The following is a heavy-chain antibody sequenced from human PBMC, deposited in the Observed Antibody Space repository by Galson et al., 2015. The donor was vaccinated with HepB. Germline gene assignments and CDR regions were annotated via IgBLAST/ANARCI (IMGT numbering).Heavy chain of an antibody. J-gene: IGHJ4*02. CDR2: MSTNSDSV. V-gene: IGHV3-21*01. CDR3: ARDRGYCRGTTCYSYFFDS. Sequence: SLRLSCAASGFTLSSYNMNWVRQAPGKGLEWVSLMSTNSDSVHYADSVKGRFTISRDNAKNSLYLQMNSLRAEDTAVYFCARDRGYCRGTTCYSYFFDSWGQGTLVTVSS. D-gene: IGHD2-15*01. CDR1: GFTLSSYN.